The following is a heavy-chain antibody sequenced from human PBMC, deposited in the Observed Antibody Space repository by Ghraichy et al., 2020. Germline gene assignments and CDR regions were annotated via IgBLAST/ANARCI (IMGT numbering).Heavy chain of an antibody. CDR3: AKGIAARRVTAFDM. CDR1: GFTFEDYD. CDR2: SSWTSANI. V-gene: IGHV3-9*01. D-gene: IGHD6-6*01. J-gene: IGHJ3*02. Sequence: GGSLRLSCAASGFTFEDYDMNWVRQRPGEGLEWVSVSSWTSANIGYVDSVKGRFTISRDNTKNSLYLQMNSLRAEDTALYYCAKGIAARRVTAFDMGGPGAMVPFSS.